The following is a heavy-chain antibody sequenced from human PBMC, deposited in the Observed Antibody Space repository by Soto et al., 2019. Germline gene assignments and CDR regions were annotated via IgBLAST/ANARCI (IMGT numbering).Heavy chain of an antibody. Sequence: EVQLVESGGGLVQPGGSLKLSCADSGFTFSGSAMHWVRQASGKGLEWVGRIRSKANSYATAYAASVKGRFTISRDDSKDTACLQMNSLKTEDTAGYACTRLNWFDPWGQGTLVTVSS. CDR1: GFTFSGSA. J-gene: IGHJ5*02. CDR3: TRLNWFDP. V-gene: IGHV3-73*02. CDR2: IRSKANSYAT.